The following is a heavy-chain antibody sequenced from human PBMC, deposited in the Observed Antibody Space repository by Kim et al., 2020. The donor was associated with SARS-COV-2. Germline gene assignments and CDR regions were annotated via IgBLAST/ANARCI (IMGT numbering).Heavy chain of an antibody. CDR3: AKGEKYYYDSSGYWGFDY. J-gene: IGHJ4*02. CDR1: GFTFSSYA. V-gene: IGHV3-23*01. CDR2: ISGSGGST. D-gene: IGHD3-22*01. Sequence: GGSLRLSCAASGFTFSSYAMSWVRQAPGKGLEWVSAISGSGGSTYYADSVKGRFTISRDNSKNTLYLQMNSLRAEDTAVYYCAKGEKYYYDSSGYWGFDYWGQGTLVTVSS.